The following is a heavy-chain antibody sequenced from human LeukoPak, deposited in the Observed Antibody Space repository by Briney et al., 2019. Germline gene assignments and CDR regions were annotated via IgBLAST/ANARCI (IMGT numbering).Heavy chain of an antibody. J-gene: IGHJ4*02. Sequence: GGSLRLSCAASGFTFSSYGMHWVRQAPGKGLECVAVISYDGSNKYYADSVKGRFTISRDNSKNTLYLQMNSLRAEDTAVYYCAKDLEYSSGWYGFFDYWGQGTLVTVSS. CDR2: ISYDGSNK. CDR3: AKDLEYSSGWYGFFDY. CDR1: GFTFSSYG. D-gene: IGHD6-19*01. V-gene: IGHV3-30*18.